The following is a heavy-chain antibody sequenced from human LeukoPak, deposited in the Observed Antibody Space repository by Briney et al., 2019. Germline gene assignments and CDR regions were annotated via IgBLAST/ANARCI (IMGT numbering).Heavy chain of an antibody. CDR1: GYTFTGYY. CDR2: INPNSGGT. CDR3: ARTTDDYSNYVVAY. D-gene: IGHD4-11*01. J-gene: IGHJ4*02. V-gene: IGHV1-2*02. Sequence: GASVKVSCKASGYTFTGYYMHWVRQAPGQGLEWMGWINPNSGGTNYAQKFQGRVTMTRDTSISTAYMELSRLRSDDTAVYYCARTTDDYSNYVVAYWGQGTLVTVSS.